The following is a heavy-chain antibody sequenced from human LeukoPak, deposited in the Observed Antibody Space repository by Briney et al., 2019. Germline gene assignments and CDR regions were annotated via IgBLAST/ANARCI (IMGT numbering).Heavy chain of an antibody. V-gene: IGHV3-21*04. CDR3: ARASPAGSSGWYGYYYMDV. Sequence: GGSLRLSCAASGFTFSSYNMNWVRQAPGKGLEWVSSITSGDSYIYYADSVKGRFTISRDNAKNSLYLQMNSLRAEDTALYYCARASPAGSSGWYGYYYMDVWGKGTTVTVSS. J-gene: IGHJ6*03. CDR1: GFTFSSYN. D-gene: IGHD6-19*01. CDR2: ITSGDSYI.